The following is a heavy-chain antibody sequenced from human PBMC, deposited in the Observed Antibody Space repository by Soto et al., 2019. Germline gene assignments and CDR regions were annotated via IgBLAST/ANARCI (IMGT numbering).Heavy chain of an antibody. Sequence: SETLSLTCAVSGGSIYSNDYYWGWIRQPPAKGLEWIGNIDYNGVTSYNPSLKTRVTISRDTSRNQFSLKLTSVTAADTAMYYCARHHVRGRTIAGAAEFWGQGTLVTVSS. CDR1: GGSIYSNDYY. CDR2: IDYNGVT. J-gene: IGHJ4*02. V-gene: IGHV4-39*01. D-gene: IGHD1-26*01. CDR3: ARHHVRGRTIAGAAEF.